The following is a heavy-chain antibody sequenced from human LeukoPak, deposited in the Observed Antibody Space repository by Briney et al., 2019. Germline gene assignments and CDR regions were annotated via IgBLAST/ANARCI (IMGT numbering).Heavy chain of an antibody. CDR1: GFTLSSYW. CDR2: INSDGSGT. CDR3: AKKIGWLHSYFDY. D-gene: IGHD5-24*01. Sequence: GGSLRLSCAASGFTLSSYWMHWVRQAPGKGLVWVSRINSDGSGTRYADSVKDRFTVSRDDAKNTLYLQMNSLRAEDTAVYYCAKKIGWLHSYFDYWGQGTLVTVSS. J-gene: IGHJ4*02. V-gene: IGHV3-74*01.